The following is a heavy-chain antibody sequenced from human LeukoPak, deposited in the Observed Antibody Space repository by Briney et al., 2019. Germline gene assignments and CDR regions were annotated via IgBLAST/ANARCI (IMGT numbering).Heavy chain of an antibody. V-gene: IGHV1-46*01. J-gene: IGHJ3*02. Sequence: ASVKVSCKASGYTFTNCYLHWVRQAPGQGLEWMGIINPATASTTYAQKFQGRVTITRDMSTSTVYMELSSLRSEDTAVYFCARELNPQSIGVRALDIWGPGTTVTGPS. CDR2: INPATAST. D-gene: IGHD3-10*01. CDR3: ARELNPQSIGVRALDI. CDR1: GYTFTNCY.